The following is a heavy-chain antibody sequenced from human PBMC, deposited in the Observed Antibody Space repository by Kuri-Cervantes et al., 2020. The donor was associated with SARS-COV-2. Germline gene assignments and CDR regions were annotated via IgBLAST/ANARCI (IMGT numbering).Heavy chain of an antibody. CDR3: ASFPNDYGDYGDAFDI. CDR1: GFTLRSYS. Sequence: GGSLRLSCAASGFTLRSYSMIWVRQAPGKGLEWVSSISSSSSYIYYADSVKGRFTISRDNAKNSLYLQMNSLRAEDTAVYYCASFPNDYGDYGDAFDIWGQGTMVTVSS. J-gene: IGHJ3*02. V-gene: IGHV3-21*01. D-gene: IGHD4-17*01. CDR2: ISSSSSYI.